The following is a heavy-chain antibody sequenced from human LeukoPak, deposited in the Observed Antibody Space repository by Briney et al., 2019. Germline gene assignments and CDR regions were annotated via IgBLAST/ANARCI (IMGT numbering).Heavy chain of an antibody. Sequence: GGSLRLSCAASGFTFSNAWMSWVRQAPGKGLEWVGRIKSKTDGGTTDYAAPVKGRFTISRDDSKNTLYLQMNSPKTEDTAVYYCTTDVSRERYFDWLGPYYYYGMDVWGQGTTVTVSS. J-gene: IGHJ6*02. V-gene: IGHV3-15*01. CDR1: GFTFSNAW. CDR2: IKSKTDGGTT. CDR3: TTDVSRERYFDWLGPYYYYGMDV. D-gene: IGHD3-9*01.